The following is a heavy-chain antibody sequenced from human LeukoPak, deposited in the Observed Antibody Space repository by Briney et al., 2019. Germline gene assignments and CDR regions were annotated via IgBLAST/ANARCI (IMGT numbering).Heavy chain of an antibody. V-gene: IGHV1-69*05. Sequence: GASVKVSCKASGGTFSNYAFSWVRQGPGQGLEWMGGIIPIFGMPNYAQKFQGRVTITTDESTSTAYMELTSLRSEDTAVYYCARARWDCSSTNCYKRHYLPLDFWGQGTLVTVSS. D-gene: IGHD2-2*02. CDR2: IIPIFGMP. J-gene: IGHJ4*02. CDR3: ARARWDCSSTNCYKRHYLPLDF. CDR1: GGTFSNYA.